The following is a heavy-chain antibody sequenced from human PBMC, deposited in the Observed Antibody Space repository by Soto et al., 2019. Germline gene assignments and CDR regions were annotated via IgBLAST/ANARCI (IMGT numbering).Heavy chain of an antibody. CDR1: GFSFSSFG. D-gene: IGHD3-3*01. CDR2: NSYDGSNK. J-gene: IGHJ6*02. V-gene: IGHV3-30*03. Sequence: GGALRLSCAASGFSFSSFGMHWVRQAPGKGLEWVAFNSYDGSNKYYADSVNGRFTISRDSSKNTLYLQMNSLRAEDTAVYYCARDIARITIFGVVIINRLYYEGTVVWCQGTMLTVSS. CDR3: ARDIARITIFGVVIINRLYYEGTVV.